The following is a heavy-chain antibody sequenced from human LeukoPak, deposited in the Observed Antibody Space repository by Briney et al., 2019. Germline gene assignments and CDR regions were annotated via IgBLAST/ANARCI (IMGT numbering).Heavy chain of an antibody. CDR2: ITGSSNPI. CDR3: VRDPEALDY. J-gene: IGHJ4*02. Sequence: GGSLRLSCSASGFTFSTYSMNWVRQAPGKGLEWVSYITGSSNPIYYADSVKGRFTISRDNAKNSLYLQMNSLRDEDTAVYYCVRDPEALDYWGQGTLVTVSS. CDR1: GFTFSTYS. V-gene: IGHV3-48*02.